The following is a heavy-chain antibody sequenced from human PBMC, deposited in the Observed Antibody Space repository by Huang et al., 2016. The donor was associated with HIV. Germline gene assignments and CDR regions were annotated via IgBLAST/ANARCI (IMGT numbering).Heavy chain of an antibody. CDR3: AKDLVTYDSSGSV. CDR1: GFSFSSSA. Sequence: EVHLLESGGGLVQPGGSLRLSCAASGFSFSSSAMSWVRQAPGRGLEWGSTVSNSASSRHYSDSVRGRFTISRDNAKDTLYLQMNSLRAEDTALYYCAKDLVTYDSSGSVWGQGTLVTVSS. J-gene: IGHJ4*02. V-gene: IGHV3-23*01. CDR2: VSNSASSR. D-gene: IGHD3-22*01.